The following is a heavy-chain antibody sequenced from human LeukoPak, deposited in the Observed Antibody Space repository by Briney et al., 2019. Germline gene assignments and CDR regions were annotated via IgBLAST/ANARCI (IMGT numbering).Heavy chain of an antibody. CDR1: GFTFSSYS. CDR3: AKDGGYDSSGYCDY. J-gene: IGHJ4*02. V-gene: IGHV3-30*18. Sequence: GGSLRLSCAASGFTFSSYSMNWVRQAPGKGLEWVAVISYDGSNKYYADSVKGRFTISRDNSKNTLYLQMNSLRAEDTAVYYCAKDGGYDSSGYCDYWGQGTLVTVSS. CDR2: ISYDGSNK. D-gene: IGHD3-22*01.